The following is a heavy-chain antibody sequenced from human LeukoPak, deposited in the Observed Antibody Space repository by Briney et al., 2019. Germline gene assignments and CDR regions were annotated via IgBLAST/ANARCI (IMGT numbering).Heavy chain of an antibody. V-gene: IGHV4-61*01. Sequence: MASETLSLTCTVSGDSISSGSYYWGWIRQPPGKGLEWIGYIYYSGSTNYNPSLKSRVTISVDTSKNQFSLKLSSVTAADTAVYYCARGLRGYYYYMDVWGKGTTVTVSS. CDR1: GDSISSGSYY. CDR3: ARGLRGYYYYMDV. CDR2: IYYSGST. J-gene: IGHJ6*03. D-gene: IGHD3-10*01.